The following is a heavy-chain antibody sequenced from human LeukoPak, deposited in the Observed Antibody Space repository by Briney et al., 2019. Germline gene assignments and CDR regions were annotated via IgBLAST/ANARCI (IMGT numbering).Heavy chain of an antibody. CDR1: GFTFSSYW. D-gene: IGHD3-16*01. J-gene: IGHJ6*02. Sequence: GGSLRLSCAASGFTFSSYWMDWARQAPGKGLEWVASINHNGNVNYYVDSVKGRFTISRDNAKNSLYLQISNLRAEDTAVYFCARGGGLDVWGQGATVTVSS. V-gene: IGHV3-7*03. CDR2: INHNGNVN. CDR3: ARGGGLDV.